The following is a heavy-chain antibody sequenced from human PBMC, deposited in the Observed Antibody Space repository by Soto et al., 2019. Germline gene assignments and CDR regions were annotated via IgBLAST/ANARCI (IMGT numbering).Heavy chain of an antibody. CDR3: ARDGVLRFLEWLSPGNWFAP. V-gene: IGHV3-33*01. CDR1: GFTFSSYG. J-gene: IGHJ5*02. CDR2: IWYDGSNK. Sequence: GGSLRLSCAASGFTFSSYGMHWVRQAPGKGLEWVAVIWYDGSNKYYADSVKGRFTISRDNSKNTLYLQMNSLRAEDTAVYYCARDGVLRFLEWLSPGNWFAPWGQGTLVTVSS. D-gene: IGHD3-3*01.